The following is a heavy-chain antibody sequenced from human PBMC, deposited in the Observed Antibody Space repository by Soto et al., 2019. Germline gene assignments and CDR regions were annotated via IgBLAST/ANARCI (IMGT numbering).Heavy chain of an antibody. J-gene: IGHJ6*02. V-gene: IGHV4-30-4*01. CDR3: ARDQMDPYYYYGMDV. CDR2: IYYSGST. D-gene: IGHD2-8*01. Sequence: SETLSLTCTVSGGSISSGDYYWSWIRQPPGKGLEWIGYIYYSGSTYYNPSLKSRVTISVDTSKNQFSLKLSSVTAADTAVYYCARDQMDPYYYYGMDVWGQGTTVTVSS. CDR1: GGSISSGDYY.